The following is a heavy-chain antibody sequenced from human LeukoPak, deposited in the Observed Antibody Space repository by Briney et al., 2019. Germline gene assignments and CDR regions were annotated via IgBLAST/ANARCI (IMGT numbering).Heavy chain of an antibody. CDR3: ARANNLNYDFWSGYYY. D-gene: IGHD3-3*01. J-gene: IGHJ4*02. Sequence: GASVKVSCKASGYTFTSYGISWVRQAPGQGLEWMGWISAYNGNTNYAQKLQGRVTMTTDTSTSTAYMGLRSLRSDDTAVYYCARANNLNYDFWSGYYYWGQGTLVTVSS. V-gene: IGHV1-18*01. CDR1: GYTFTSYG. CDR2: ISAYNGNT.